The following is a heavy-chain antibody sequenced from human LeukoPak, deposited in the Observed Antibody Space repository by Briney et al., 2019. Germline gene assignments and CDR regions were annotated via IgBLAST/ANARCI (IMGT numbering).Heavy chain of an antibody. CDR2: ISWSGDRM. V-gene: IGHV3-9*01. CDR1: GFTFEDHV. Sequence: PGRSLRLSCAASGFTFEDHVMHWVRQAPGKGLEWVSSISWSGDRMGYADAVEGRFTISRDNAKNSLFLQMNSLRVEDTALYYCAKDLGGSATTVWGQGTLVTVSS. J-gene: IGHJ4*02. D-gene: IGHD2-2*01. CDR3: AKDLGGSATTV.